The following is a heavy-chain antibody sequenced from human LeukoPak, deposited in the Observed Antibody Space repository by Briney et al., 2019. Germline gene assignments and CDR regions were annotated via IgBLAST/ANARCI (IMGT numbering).Heavy chain of an antibody. D-gene: IGHD6-13*01. CDR3: ARVAAGIGFFQH. V-gene: IGHV4-38-2*02. J-gene: IGHJ1*01. Sequence: PSETLSLTCIVSGYSISSGYYWGWMRQPPGKGLQWIGNIHHSGSTYYNPSLKSRVTISVDTSKNQLSLKLSSVTAADTAVYYCARVAAGIGFFQHWGQGTLVTVSS. CDR2: IHHSGST. CDR1: GYSISSGYY.